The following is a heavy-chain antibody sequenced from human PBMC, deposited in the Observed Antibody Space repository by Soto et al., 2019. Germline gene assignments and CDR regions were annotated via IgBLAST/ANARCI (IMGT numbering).Heavy chain of an antibody. CDR1: GFTFSSYA. V-gene: IGHV3-30-3*01. CDR2: ISYDGSNK. D-gene: IGHD6-19*01. Sequence: SLRLSCAASGFTFSSYAMHWVRQAPGKGLEWVAVISYDGSNKYYADSVKGRFTISRDNSKNTLYLQMNSLRAEDTAVYYCARDAGYSSGWYHYYYGMDVWGPGTKVTVS. J-gene: IGHJ6*02. CDR3: ARDAGYSSGWYHYYYGMDV.